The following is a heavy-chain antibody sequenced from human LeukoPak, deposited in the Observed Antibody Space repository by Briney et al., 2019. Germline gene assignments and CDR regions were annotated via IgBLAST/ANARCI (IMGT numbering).Heavy chain of an antibody. CDR2: ISSSGTT. J-gene: IGHJ5*02. Sequence: GGSLRLSCAASGLTFRSYAMSWVRQAPGKGLDWVSSISSSGTTDYADPVKGRFTISRDNSKNTLYLQMDSLRGEDTAVYYCAKESISGGTKWFDPWGQGTLVLVSS. CDR1: GLTFRSYA. D-gene: IGHD1-14*01. CDR3: AKESISGGTKWFDP. V-gene: IGHV3-23*01.